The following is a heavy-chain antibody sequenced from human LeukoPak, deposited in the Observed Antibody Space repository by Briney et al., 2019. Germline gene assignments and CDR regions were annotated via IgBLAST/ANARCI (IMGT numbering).Heavy chain of an antibody. J-gene: IGHJ4*02. Sequence: GGSLRLSCAASGFTFSNYGVHWVRQAPGKGLEWVAFIRSDGFDKYYADSVKGRFTISRDNSKNTLYLQMNSLRAEDTATYYCAVLAIDFGVDYWGQGTLVTVSS. V-gene: IGHV3-30*02. CDR2: IRSDGFDK. D-gene: IGHD3-10*01. CDR3: AVLAIDFGVDY. CDR1: GFTFSNYG.